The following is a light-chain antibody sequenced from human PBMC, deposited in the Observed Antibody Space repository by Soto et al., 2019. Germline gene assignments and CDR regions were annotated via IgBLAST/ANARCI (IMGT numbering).Light chain of an antibody. CDR3: QQLTSYPRT. CDR1: QGISSY. J-gene: IGKJ3*01. Sequence: DIQWTQSPSFLSASVGDRVTITCRASQGISSYLAWYQQKPGKAPKLLIYAASTLQSGVTSRFSGSGSGTEFTLTISSLQPEDFATYYCQQLTSYPRTFGPGNKVDIK. CDR2: AAS. V-gene: IGKV1-9*01.